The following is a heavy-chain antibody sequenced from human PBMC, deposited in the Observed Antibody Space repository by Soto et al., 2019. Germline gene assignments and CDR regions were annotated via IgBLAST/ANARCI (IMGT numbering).Heavy chain of an antibody. V-gene: IGHV3-21*01. J-gene: IGHJ4*02. CDR3: ARDTRAVAGDTYYFDY. Sequence: EVQLVESGGGLVQPGGSLRLSCAASGFTFSSYSMNWVRQAPGKGLEWVSSISSSSSYIYYADSVKGRFTISRDNAKNSLYLQMNSLRAEDTAVYYCARDTRAVAGDTYYFDYWGQGTLVTVSS. CDR1: GFTFSSYS. D-gene: IGHD6-19*01. CDR2: ISSSSSYI.